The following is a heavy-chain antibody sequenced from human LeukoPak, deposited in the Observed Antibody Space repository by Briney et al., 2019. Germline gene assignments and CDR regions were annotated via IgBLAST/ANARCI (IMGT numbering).Heavy chain of an antibody. CDR3: ARAFS. V-gene: IGHV3-7*01. D-gene: IGHD3-16*01. CDR2: IKKDGSQK. Sequence: GGSLRLSCAASGFSLSSQWMSWVRQAPGKGPEWVANIKKDGSQKSYVDSVKGRFTISGDNAKNSLYLQMNSLRAEDTAVYYCARAFSWGQGTLVTVSS. CDR1: GFSLSSQW. J-gene: IGHJ5*02.